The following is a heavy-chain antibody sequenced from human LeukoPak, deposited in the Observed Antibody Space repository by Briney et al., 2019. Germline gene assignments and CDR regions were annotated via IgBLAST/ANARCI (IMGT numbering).Heavy chain of an antibody. CDR1: GGTFSSYA. CDR2: IIPIFGTA. CDR3: ARADYDFWSGYYRGFQH. Sequence: SVKVSCKASGGTFSSYAISWVRQAPGQGLEGMGGIIPIFGTANYAQKFQGRVKITADESTSTAYMELSSLRSEYTAVYYCARADYDFWSGYYRGFQHWGQGTLVTVSS. V-gene: IGHV1-69*13. J-gene: IGHJ1*01. D-gene: IGHD3-3*01.